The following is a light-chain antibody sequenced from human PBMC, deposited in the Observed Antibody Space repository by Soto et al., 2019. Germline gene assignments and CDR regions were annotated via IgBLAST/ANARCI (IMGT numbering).Light chain of an antibody. Sequence: EIVLTQSPATLSLYNGERATLSCRASQSVSSYLAWYQQKPGQAPRLLIYDASNRATGIPARFSGSGSGTDFTLTISCLEPEDFAVYYCQQRSNWPPFFGGGTKVDIK. J-gene: IGKJ4*01. CDR3: QQRSNWPPF. CDR2: DAS. V-gene: IGKV3-11*01. CDR1: QSVSSY.